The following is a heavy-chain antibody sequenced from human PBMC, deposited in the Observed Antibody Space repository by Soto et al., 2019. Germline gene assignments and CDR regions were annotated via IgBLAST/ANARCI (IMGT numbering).Heavy chain of an antibody. CDR1: EFIFSNHW. Sequence: EVQLVESGGGLVQPGGSLRLSCAASEFIFSNHWMHWVRQAPGEGLVWVSRLNSGGSTTNYADSVKGRFTISRDNAKNTLYLQMNSLRAEDTAVYYCVRGGRLAYYMDVWGKGATVTVSS. CDR2: LNSGGSTT. CDR3: VRGGRLAYYMDV. V-gene: IGHV3-74*01. D-gene: IGHD3-3*02. J-gene: IGHJ6*03.